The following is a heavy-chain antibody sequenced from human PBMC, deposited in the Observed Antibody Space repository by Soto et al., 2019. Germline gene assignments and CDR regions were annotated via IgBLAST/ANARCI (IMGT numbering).Heavy chain of an antibody. V-gene: IGHV3-53*04. Sequence: EVQLVESGGGLVQPGGSLRLSCTASGFAVRHNYMTWVRQAPGKGLEWVSLIYSGGDTAYADSVKGRFTISRHTSQNTLYLQMNSLRAQDTAVYYWARKTESIPSGGDGWGKGTAVTVSS. CDR3: ARKTESIPSGGDG. CDR1: GFAVRHNY. D-gene: IGHD3-10*01. J-gene: IGHJ6*04. CDR2: IYSGGDT.